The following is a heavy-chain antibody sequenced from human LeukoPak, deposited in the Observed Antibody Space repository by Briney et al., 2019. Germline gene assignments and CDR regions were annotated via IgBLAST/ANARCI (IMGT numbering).Heavy chain of an antibody. CDR2: IKPDGSEK. Sequence: GGSLRLSCEASGFNLGSSWMAWVRQAPGKGLEWVANIKPDGSEKHYVDSVKGRFTISRDNAKNSLYLQMNSLRAEDTAVYYCARDPNPGYSFSDYWGQGTLVTVSS. J-gene: IGHJ4*02. CDR1: GFNLGSSW. CDR3: ARDPNPGYSFSDY. D-gene: IGHD5-18*01. V-gene: IGHV3-7*01.